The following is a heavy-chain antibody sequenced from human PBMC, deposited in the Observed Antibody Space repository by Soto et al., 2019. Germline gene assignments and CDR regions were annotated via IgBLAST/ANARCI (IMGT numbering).Heavy chain of an antibody. D-gene: IGHD3-3*01. CDR3: AKGLAITIFGVVPLYYYYGMDV. CDR2: ISYDGSNK. Sequence: LRLSCAASGFTFSSYGMHWVRQAPGKGLEWVAVISYDGSNKYYADSVKGRFTISRDNSKNTLYLQMNSLRAEDTAVYYCAKGLAITIFGVVPLYYYYGMDVWGQGTTVTVSS. J-gene: IGHJ6*02. V-gene: IGHV3-30*18. CDR1: GFTFSSYG.